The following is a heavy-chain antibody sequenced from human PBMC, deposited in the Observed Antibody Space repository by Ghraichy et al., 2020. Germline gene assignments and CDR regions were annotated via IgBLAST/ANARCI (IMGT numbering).Heavy chain of an antibody. V-gene: IGHV4-30-4*01. CDR1: GGSISSGDYY. J-gene: IGHJ4*02. Sequence: SETLSLTCTVSGGSISSGDYYWSWIRQPPGKGLEWIGYIYYSGNTYYNPSLKSRVTISVDTSKNQFSLKLSSVTAADTAVYYCARGQKGYYDFWSGYYDPFYFGYWGQGTLVTVSS. CDR2: IYYSGNT. D-gene: IGHD3-3*01. CDR3: ARGQKGYYDFWSGYYDPFYFGY.